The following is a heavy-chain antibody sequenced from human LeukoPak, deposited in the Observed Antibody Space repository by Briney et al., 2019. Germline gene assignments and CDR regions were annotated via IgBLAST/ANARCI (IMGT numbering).Heavy chain of an antibody. CDR3: ARAIVLMVYAPDAFDI. CDR1: GFTFSDYY. D-gene: IGHD2-8*01. V-gene: IGHV3-11*04. J-gene: IGHJ3*02. CDR2: ISSSGSTI. Sequence: PGGPLRLSCAASGFTFSDYYMSWIRQAPGKGLEWVSYISSSGSTIYYADSVKGRFTISRDNAKNSLYLQMNSLRAEDTAVYYCARAIVLMVYAPDAFDIWGQGTMVTVSS.